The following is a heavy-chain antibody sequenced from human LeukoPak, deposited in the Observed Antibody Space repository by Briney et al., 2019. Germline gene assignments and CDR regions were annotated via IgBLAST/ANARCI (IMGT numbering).Heavy chain of an antibody. CDR1: GFTFNNYH. D-gene: IGHD4-11*01. CDR3: ARVLQALDY. V-gene: IGHV3-30*03. Sequence: QPRVSLRLSCAASGFTFNNYHMHWVRQAPGKGLEWVAVISYDGSNKYYADSVKGRFTISRDNSKNSLYLQMNSLRAEDTAVYYCARVLQALDYWGLGTLVTVSS. J-gene: IGHJ4*02. CDR2: ISYDGSNK.